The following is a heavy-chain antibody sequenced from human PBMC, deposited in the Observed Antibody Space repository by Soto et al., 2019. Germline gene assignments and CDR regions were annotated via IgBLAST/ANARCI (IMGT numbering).Heavy chain of an antibody. Sequence: PGGSLRLSCAASGFTFSSNWMSFSSNWMSWVRQAPGKGLEWVANIKVDGSEKYYVNSVKGRFTISRDNAKNSLYLQMNSLRAEDTAVYYCARTRPGLYFDYWGEGT. J-gene: IGHJ4*02. CDR2: IKVDGSEK. CDR3: ARTRPGLYFDY. CDR1: GFTFSSNW. V-gene: IGHV3-7*01.